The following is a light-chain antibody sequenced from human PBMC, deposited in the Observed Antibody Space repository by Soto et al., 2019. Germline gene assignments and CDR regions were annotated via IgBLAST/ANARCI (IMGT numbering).Light chain of an antibody. CDR1: QGTSNY. J-gene: IGKJ3*01. CDR2: AAS. Sequence: DIQMTQSPSSLSASVGDRVTITCRASQGTSNYLAWYQQKPGKVPKLLIYAASTLQSGVPSRFSGSGSGTDFTLTMSILQPEDVATYYCQKYNSALFTFGPGTKVDIK. CDR3: QKYNSALFT. V-gene: IGKV1-27*01.